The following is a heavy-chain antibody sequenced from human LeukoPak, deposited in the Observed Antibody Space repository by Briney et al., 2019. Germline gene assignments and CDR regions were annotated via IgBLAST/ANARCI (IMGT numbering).Heavy chain of an antibody. J-gene: IGHJ4*02. Sequence: GRSLRLSCAASGFTFSSYGMHWVRQAPGKGLEWVSAISGSGGSTYYADSVKGRFTISRDNSKNTLYLQMNSLKAEDTAVYYCAKDLRYCSGGSCYPYYFDYWGQGTLVTVSS. D-gene: IGHD2-15*01. CDR1: GFTFSSYG. CDR2: ISGSGGST. V-gene: IGHV3-23*01. CDR3: AKDLRYCSGGSCYPYYFDY.